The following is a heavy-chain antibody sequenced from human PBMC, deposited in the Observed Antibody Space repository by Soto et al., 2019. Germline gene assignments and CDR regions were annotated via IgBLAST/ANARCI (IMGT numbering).Heavy chain of an antibody. D-gene: IGHD6-13*01. Sequence: QVQLQESGPGLVKPSGTLSLTCAVSGGSISSSNWWSWVRQPPGKGLEWIGEIYHSGSTNYNPSLKSRVTISVDKSKNQFSLKLSSVAAADTAVYYCARDLGSSWNHNWFDPWGQGTLVTVSS. J-gene: IGHJ5*02. V-gene: IGHV4-4*02. CDR1: GGSISSSNW. CDR3: ARDLGSSWNHNWFDP. CDR2: IYHSGST.